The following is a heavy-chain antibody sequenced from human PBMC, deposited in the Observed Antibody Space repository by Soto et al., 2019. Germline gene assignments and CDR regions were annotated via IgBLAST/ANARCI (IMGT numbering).Heavy chain of an antibody. J-gene: IGHJ6*03. D-gene: IGHD2-15*01. CDR1: GGSISSYY. Sequence: QVQLQESGPGLVKPSETLSLTCTVSGGSISSYYWSWIRQPPGKGLEWIGDIYYSGSTNYNPSLKSRVTISIDTSKNQFSLKLSSVTAADTAVYYCARVWGYCSGGSCYSGYYYYYMDVWGKGTTVTVSS. V-gene: IGHV4-59*01. CDR2: IYYSGST. CDR3: ARVWGYCSGGSCYSGYYYYYMDV.